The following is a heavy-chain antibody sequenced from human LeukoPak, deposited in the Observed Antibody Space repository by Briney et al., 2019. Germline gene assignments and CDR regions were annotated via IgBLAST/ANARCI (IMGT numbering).Heavy chain of an antibody. D-gene: IGHD6-13*01. J-gene: IGHJ4*02. CDR2: ISGSGGST. Sequence: GGSLRLSCAASGFIFSSYAMNWVRQAPGKGLEWVSVISGSGGSTYYADSVKGRFTISRDNSKNTLYLQMNSLRAEDTAVYYCAKDHRGSSWPIDYWGQGTLVTVSS. CDR1: GFIFSSYA. CDR3: AKDHRGSSWPIDY. V-gene: IGHV3-23*01.